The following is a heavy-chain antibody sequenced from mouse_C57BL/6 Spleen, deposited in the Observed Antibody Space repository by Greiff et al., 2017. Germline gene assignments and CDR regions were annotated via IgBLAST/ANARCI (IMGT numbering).Heavy chain of an antibody. CDR3: ARGGYYGSSGY. CDR1: GYTFTSYW. D-gene: IGHD1-1*01. CDR2: IDPSDSET. J-gene: IGHJ2*01. V-gene: IGHV1-52*01. Sequence: QVQLQQPGAELVRPGSSVKLSCKASGYTFTSYWMHWVKQRPIQGLEWIGNIDPSDSETHYNQKFKDKATLTVDKSSSTAYMQLSSLTSEDSAVYNCARGGYYGSSGYWGQGTTLTVSS.